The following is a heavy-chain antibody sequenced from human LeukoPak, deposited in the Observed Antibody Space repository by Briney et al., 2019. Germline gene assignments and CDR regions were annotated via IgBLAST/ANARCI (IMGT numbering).Heavy chain of an antibody. CDR1: GFTFGDYA. D-gene: IGHD1-26*01. J-gene: IGHJ4*02. Sequence: GGSLRLSCTASGFTFGDYAMSWFRQAPGKGLEWVGFIRSKAYGGTTEYAASVKGRFTISRDDSKSIAYLQMNSLRAEDTAVYYCAKDMGSRATNFDCWGQGTLVSVSS. CDR3: AKDMGSRATNFDC. V-gene: IGHV3-49*03. CDR2: IRSKAYGGTT.